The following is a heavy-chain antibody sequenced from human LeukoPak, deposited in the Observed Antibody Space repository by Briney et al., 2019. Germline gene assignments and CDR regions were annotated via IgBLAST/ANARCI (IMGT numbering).Heavy chain of an antibody. CDR2: ISAYNGNT. CDR1: GYTFTSYG. J-gene: IGHJ4*02. CDR3: ARDPYFDWLPLIPTWAVPDPHFDY. Sequence: ASVKVSCKASGYTFTSYGISWVRQAPGQGLEWMGWISAYNGNTNYAQKLQGRVTMTTDTSTSTAYMELRSLRSDDTAVYYCARDPYFDWLPLIPTWAVPDPHFDYWGQGTLVTVSS. V-gene: IGHV1-18*01. D-gene: IGHD3-9*01.